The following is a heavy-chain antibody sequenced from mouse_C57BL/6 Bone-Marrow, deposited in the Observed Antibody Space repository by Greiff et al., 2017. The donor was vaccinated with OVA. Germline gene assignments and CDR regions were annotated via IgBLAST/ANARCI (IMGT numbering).Heavy chain of an antibody. D-gene: IGHD2-1*01. J-gene: IGHJ3*01. CDR1: GYTFTSYG. Sequence: VKLQQSGAELARPGASVKLSCKASGYTFTSYGISWVKQRTGQGLEWIGEIYPRSGNTYYNEKFKGKATLTADKSSSTAYMELRSLTSEDSAVYFCARYGTTSVAYWGQGTLVTVSA. CDR2: IYPRSGNT. V-gene: IGHV1-81*01. CDR3: ARYGTTSVAY.